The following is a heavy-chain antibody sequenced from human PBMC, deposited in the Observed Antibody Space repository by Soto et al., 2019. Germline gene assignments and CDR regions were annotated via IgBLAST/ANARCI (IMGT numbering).Heavy chain of an antibody. Sequence: GGSLRLSCAASGFTFSSYAMSWVRQAPGKGLEWVSGISGSGDNTYYADSVKGRFTISRDNSKNTLCLQMNSLRAEDTAVYYCAKTKSSWYYYYGMDVWGQGTTVTVSS. V-gene: IGHV3-23*01. J-gene: IGHJ6*02. CDR2: ISGSGDNT. D-gene: IGHD6-13*01. CDR1: GFTFSSYA. CDR3: AKTKSSWYYYYGMDV.